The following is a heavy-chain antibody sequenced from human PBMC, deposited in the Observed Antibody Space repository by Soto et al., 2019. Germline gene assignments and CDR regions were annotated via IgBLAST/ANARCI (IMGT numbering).Heavy chain of an antibody. CDR3: VKGGEDITSPYGMDV. V-gene: IGHV3-21*06. Sequence: GGSLRLSCVASGFSFRTHTLVWVRQAPGKGLEWVSYISTGGTYLEYAHSVKGRFTISRDDAADSVFLQMNSLKGDDTAVYYCVKGGEDITSPYGMDVWGQGTTVTVSS. CDR2: ISTGGTYL. D-gene: IGHD2-2*01. J-gene: IGHJ6*02. CDR1: GFSFRTHT.